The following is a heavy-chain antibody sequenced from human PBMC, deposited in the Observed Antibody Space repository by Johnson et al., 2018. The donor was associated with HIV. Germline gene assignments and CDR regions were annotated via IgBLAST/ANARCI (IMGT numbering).Heavy chain of an antibody. Sequence: VQLVESGGRVVRPGGSLRLSCAASGFTFDDYGMSWVRQAPGKGLEWVSGINWNGGSTGYGDSVKGRFTISRDNFRNSLYLQMNSLRAEDTALYYWARVEPQSRIAAAVTGAFDIWGQGTMVTVSS. CDR3: ARVEPQSRIAAAVTGAFDI. CDR1: GFTFDDYG. V-gene: IGHV3-20*04. J-gene: IGHJ3*02. CDR2: INWNGGST. D-gene: IGHD6-13*01.